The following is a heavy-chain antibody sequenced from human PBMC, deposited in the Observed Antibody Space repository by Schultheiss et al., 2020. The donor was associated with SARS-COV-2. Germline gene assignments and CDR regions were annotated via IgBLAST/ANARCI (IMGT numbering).Heavy chain of an antibody. CDR3: ARPGGYSLGVDAFDI. Sequence: GGSLRLSCKGSGYSFTSYWISWVRQMPGKGLEWIGIIYPGDSDTRYSPSLQGQVTISADRSISTAYLQWSSLKASDTAMYYCARPGGYSLGVDAFDIWGQGSTVTVSS. D-gene: IGHD3-10*01. CDR1: GYSFTSYW. V-gene: IGHV5-51*01. CDR2: IYPGDSDT. J-gene: IGHJ3*02.